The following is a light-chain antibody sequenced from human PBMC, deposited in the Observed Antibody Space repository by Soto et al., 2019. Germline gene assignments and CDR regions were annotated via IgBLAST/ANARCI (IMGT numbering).Light chain of an antibody. Sequence: QSVLTQPASVSGSPGQSIAISCTGTSSDVGGYNYVSWYQQYPGKAPKLMIYDVSNRPSGVSDRFSGSKSGNTASLTISGLQAEDEADYYCSSYTSSVPPFIFGGGTKLTVL. CDR2: DVS. CDR1: SSDVGGYNY. CDR3: SSYTSSVPPFI. J-gene: IGLJ2*01. V-gene: IGLV2-14*03.